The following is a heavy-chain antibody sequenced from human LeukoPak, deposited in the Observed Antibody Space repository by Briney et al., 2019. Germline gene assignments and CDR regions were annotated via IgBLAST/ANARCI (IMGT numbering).Heavy chain of an antibody. D-gene: IGHD2-2*01. CDR3: ARRPLGYCSSTSCPTPYYFDY. Sequence: SETLSLTCSVSGGSIRSYYWSWIRQSPGKGLEWIGEINHSGSTNYNPSLKSRVTISVDTSKNQFSLKLSSVTAADTAVYYCARRPLGYCSSTSCPTPYYFDYWGQGTLVTVSS. V-gene: IGHV4-34*01. CDR2: INHSGST. J-gene: IGHJ4*02. CDR1: GGSIRSYY.